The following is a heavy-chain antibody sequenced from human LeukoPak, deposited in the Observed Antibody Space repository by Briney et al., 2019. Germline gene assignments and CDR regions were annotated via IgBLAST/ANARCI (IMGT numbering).Heavy chain of an antibody. CDR1: GYXFTSYW. V-gene: IGHV5-51*01. Sequence: GESLKISCNGSGYXFTSYWICWVRQMPGKSLEWMGIIYPGDSETRYSPSFQGQVTISADKSISTACLQWSSLKASDTAIYYCARRAVAAADYWGQGTLVTVSS. D-gene: IGHD6-13*01. J-gene: IGHJ4*02. CDR3: ARRAVAAADY. CDR2: IYPGDSET.